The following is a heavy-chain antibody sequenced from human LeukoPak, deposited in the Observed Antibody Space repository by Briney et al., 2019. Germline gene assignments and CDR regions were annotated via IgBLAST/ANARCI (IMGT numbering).Heavy chain of an antibody. J-gene: IGHJ5*02. CDR3: ARRLTQFDCFDP. Sequence: SQTLSLTCAISGDSVSSNSVTWNWIRQSPSRGLEWLGRTYYRSTWYNDYAVSVRGRITVNPDTSKNQFSLHLNSVTPEDTAVYYCARRLTQFDCFDPWGQGILVTVPS. V-gene: IGHV6-1*01. CDR1: GDSVSSNSVT. D-gene: IGHD2-21*02. CDR2: TYYRSTWYN.